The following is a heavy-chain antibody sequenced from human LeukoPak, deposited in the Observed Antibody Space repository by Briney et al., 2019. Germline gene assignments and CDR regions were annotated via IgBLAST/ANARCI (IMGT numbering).Heavy chain of an antibody. J-gene: IGHJ2*01. Sequence: ETLSLTCAVYGGSFSGYYWSWIRQPPGKGLEWIGEINHSGSTNYNPSLKSRVTISVDTSKNQFSLKLSSVTAADTAVYYCARGGDWGFWYFDLWGRGTLVTVSS. CDR3: ARGGDWGFWYFDL. D-gene: IGHD7-27*01. CDR2: INHSGST. CDR1: GGSFSGYY. V-gene: IGHV4-34*01.